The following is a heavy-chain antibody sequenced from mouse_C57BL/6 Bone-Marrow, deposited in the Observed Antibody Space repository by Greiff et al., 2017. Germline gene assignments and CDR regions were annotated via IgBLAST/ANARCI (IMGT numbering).Heavy chain of an antibody. CDR1: GYTFTSYW. CDR2: IDPSDSYT. CDR3: ARSLYDGYYGYYFDY. Sequence: VQLQQPGAELVRPGTSVKLSCKASGYTFTSYWMHWVKQRPGQGLEWIGVIDPSDSYTNYNQKFKGKATLAVDTCSSTAYMQLSSLTSEDSAVYYCARSLYDGYYGYYFDYWGQGTTLTVSS. V-gene: IGHV1-59*01. J-gene: IGHJ2*01. D-gene: IGHD2-3*01.